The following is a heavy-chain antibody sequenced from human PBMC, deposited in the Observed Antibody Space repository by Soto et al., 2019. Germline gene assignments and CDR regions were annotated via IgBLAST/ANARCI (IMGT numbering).Heavy chain of an antibody. J-gene: IGHJ4*02. Sequence: SETLSLTCAVYGGSFSGYYWCWIRQPPGKGLEWIGEINHSGSTNYNPSLKSRVTISVDTSKNQFSLKLSSVTAADTAVYYCARGLRLIDYWGQGTLVTVSS. CDR3: ARGLRLIDY. CDR2: INHSGST. V-gene: IGHV4-34*01. CDR1: GGSFSGYY.